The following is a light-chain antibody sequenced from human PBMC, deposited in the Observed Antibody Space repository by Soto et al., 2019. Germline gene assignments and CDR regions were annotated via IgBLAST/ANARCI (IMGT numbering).Light chain of an antibody. CDR3: QSFDTSMTGCYV. CDR1: SSDIGAGYD. Sequence: QSVLTQPPSVSGAPGQMVTISCTGSSSDIGAGYDVRWYQQLPGTAPKLLIYGNNNRPSGVPDRFSGSKSGTSASLAITGLQAEDEADYYCQSFDTSMTGCYVFGTGTRSPS. J-gene: IGLJ1*01. CDR2: GNN. V-gene: IGLV1-40*01.